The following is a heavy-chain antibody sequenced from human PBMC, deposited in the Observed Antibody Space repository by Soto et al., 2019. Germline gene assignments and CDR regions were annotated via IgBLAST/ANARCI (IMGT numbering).Heavy chain of an antibody. J-gene: IGHJ4*02. CDR2: ISYDGSNK. V-gene: IGHV3-30-3*01. CDR1: GFTFSSYA. Sequence: GGSLRLSCAASGFTFSSYAMHWVRQAPGKGLGWVAVISYDGSNKYYADSVKGRFTISRDNSKNTLYLQMNSLRAEDTAVYYCASGYCSSTSCHISPIDYWGQGTLVTVS. CDR3: ASGYCSSTSCHISPIDY. D-gene: IGHD2-2*02.